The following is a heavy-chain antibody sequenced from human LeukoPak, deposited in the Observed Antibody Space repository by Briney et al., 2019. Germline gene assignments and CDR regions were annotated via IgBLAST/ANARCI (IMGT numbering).Heavy chain of an antibody. CDR1: GGSLTNYY. V-gene: IGHV4-59*12. J-gene: IGHJ3*02. CDR2: ISYSGTT. D-gene: IGHD1-26*01. Sequence: PSETLSLTCSVSGGSLTNYYWTWSRQAPGKGLEWIGYISYSGTTKYNPSLESRVTISVDKSKGQFSLKLSSVTAADTAIYYCARKPTTSDAFDMWGQGTMVTVSS. CDR3: ARKPTTSDAFDM.